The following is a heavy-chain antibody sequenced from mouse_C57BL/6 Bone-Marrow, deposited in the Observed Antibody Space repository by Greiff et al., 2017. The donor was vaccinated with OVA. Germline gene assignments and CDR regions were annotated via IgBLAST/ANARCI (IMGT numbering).Heavy chain of an antibody. D-gene: IGHD1-1*01. CDR1: GYTFTSYW. CDR2: INPSNGGT. V-gene: IGHV1-53*01. Sequence: QVQLKQPGTELVKPGASVKLSCKASGYTFTSYWMHWVKQRPGQGLEWIGNINPSNGGTNYNEKFKSKATLTVDKSSSTAYMQLSSLTSEDSAVYYCARWRSSFWYFDVWGTGTTVTVSS. CDR3: ARWRSSFWYFDV. J-gene: IGHJ1*03.